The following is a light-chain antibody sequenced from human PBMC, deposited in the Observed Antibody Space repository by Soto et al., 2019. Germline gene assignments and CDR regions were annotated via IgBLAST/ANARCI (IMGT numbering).Light chain of an antibody. CDR2: GAS. CDR3: QEYGSSPLT. J-gene: IGKJ4*01. Sequence: ENVLTQSPGTLSLSPGGRGTVSCRASHGFSSSHLAWFQFNTGRAPRLLIFGASSRAVATPDRFSGSWSGTGFDLTIGRLERGDFAVYYCQEYGSSPLTFGGVTKVQIK. CDR1: HGFSSSH. V-gene: IGKV3-20*01.